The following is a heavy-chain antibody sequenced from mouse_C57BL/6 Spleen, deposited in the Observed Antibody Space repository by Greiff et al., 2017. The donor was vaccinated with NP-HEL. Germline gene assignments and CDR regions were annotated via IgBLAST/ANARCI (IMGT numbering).Heavy chain of an antibody. CDR1: GYTFTDYY. V-gene: IGHV1-26*01. Sequence: EVQLQQSGPELVKPGASVKISCKASGYTFTDYYMNWVKQSHGKSLEWIGDINPNNGGTSYNQKFKGKAILTVDKSSSTAYMELRSLTSEDSAVYYCAIYGWDLYYFDYRGQGTTLTVSS. CDR3: AIYGWDLYYFDY. D-gene: IGHD4-1*01. J-gene: IGHJ2*01. CDR2: INPNNGGT.